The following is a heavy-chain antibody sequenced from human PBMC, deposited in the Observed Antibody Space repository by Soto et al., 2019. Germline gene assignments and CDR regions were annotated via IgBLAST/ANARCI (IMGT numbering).Heavy chain of an antibody. D-gene: IGHD6-19*01. CDR1: GFTFSAYW. J-gene: IGHJ3*01. CDR2: LNGDASTA. CDR3: AVMSSRSDVLDV. Sequence: EVQLVESGGGLVQPGGSLRLSCSASGFTFSAYWMEWVRQAPGKGLLWVSSLNGDASTANYADSVKGRFTISRDNAKSTLDLQMNSMRAEDTGMCYCAVMSSRSDVLDVWGQGTMVAVSS. V-gene: IGHV3-74*01.